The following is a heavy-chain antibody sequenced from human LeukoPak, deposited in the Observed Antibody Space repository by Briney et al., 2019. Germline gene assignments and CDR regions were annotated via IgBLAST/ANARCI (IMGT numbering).Heavy chain of an antibody. CDR3: ARGGGTLHYMDV. CDR1: GDSISSYY. J-gene: IGHJ6*03. V-gene: IGHV4-4*07. D-gene: IGHD3-16*01. Sequence: SETLSLTCNVSGDSISSYYWTWIRQPAGKGLQWIGRIFTSVSTSYNPSLKSRLTISLDMSKNQFSLKLTSVTAADTAVYFCARGGGTLHYMDVWGKGTTVTISS. CDR2: IFTSVST.